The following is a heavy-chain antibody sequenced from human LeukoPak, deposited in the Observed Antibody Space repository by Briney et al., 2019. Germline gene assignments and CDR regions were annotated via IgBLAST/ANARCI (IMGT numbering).Heavy chain of an antibody. D-gene: IGHD5-18*01. CDR3: ARDRELGYSYGTYYYYGMDV. CDR1: GFTFSSYG. Sequence: GGSLRLSCAASGFTFSSYGMHWVRQAPGKGLEWVAVIWYDGSNKYYADSVKGRFTISRDNSNNTLYLQMNSLRAEDTAVYYCARDRELGYSYGTYYYYGMDVWGQGTTVTVSS. J-gene: IGHJ6*02. V-gene: IGHV3-33*01. CDR2: IWYDGSNK.